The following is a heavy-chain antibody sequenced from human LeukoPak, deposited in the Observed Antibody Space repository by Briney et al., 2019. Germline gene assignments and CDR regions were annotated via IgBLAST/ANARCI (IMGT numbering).Heavy chain of an antibody. J-gene: IGHJ4*02. V-gene: IGHV3-74*01. CDR3: AKDQYYYDSSAPDY. CDR2: MNGDGSST. Sequence: GSLRLSCAASGFTFSTYWMHWVRQAPGKGLVWVSRMNGDGSSTTYADSVKGRFTISRDNAENTLYLQMNSLRTEDTALYYCAKDQYYYDSSAPDYWGQGTLVTVSS. CDR1: GFTFSTYW. D-gene: IGHD3-22*01.